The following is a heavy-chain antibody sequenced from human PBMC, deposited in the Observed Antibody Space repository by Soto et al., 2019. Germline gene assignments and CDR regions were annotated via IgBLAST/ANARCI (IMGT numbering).Heavy chain of an antibody. D-gene: IGHD1-26*01. CDR1: GFSFSDSA. CDR3: ARGGEMGLNDH. CDR2: IRSKANSYLI. Sequence: EVQLVESGGGLVQPGGSLRLSCAASGFSFSDSAMHWVRQASGKGLEWIARIRSKANSYLIAYDESVRGRFIISRDDSKNTAYLQMNDPNTEDTAIYYCARGGEMGLNDHWGQGTPVTVS. V-gene: IGHV3-73*02. J-gene: IGHJ5*02.